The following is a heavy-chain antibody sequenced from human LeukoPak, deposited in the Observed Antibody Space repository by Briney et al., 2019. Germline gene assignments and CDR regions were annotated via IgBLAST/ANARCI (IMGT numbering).Heavy chain of an antibody. D-gene: IGHD1-1*01. J-gene: IGHJ4*02. CDR1: GFTVSSNY. CDR2: ISISGGST. V-gene: IGHV3-23*01. CDR3: AQEVRPNEY. Sequence: GGSLRLSCAASGFTVSSNYMSWVRQAPGKGLEWVSAISISGGSTFYADSVKGRFTISRDDSKNTLYLQMNSLRAEDTAVYYCAQEVRPNEYWGQGTLVTVSS.